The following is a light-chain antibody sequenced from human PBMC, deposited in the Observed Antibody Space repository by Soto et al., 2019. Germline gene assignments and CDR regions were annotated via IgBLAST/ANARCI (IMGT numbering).Light chain of an antibody. J-gene: IGKJ5*01. V-gene: IGKV3-20*01. CDR2: VAS. CDR1: QSITSNF. Sequence: EIVLTQSPGTLSLSPGERATLSCRASQSITSNFLAWYQKKPGQSPMLLIYVASRRAKGIPDRFSGSGSGTDFSLTISSLEAEDCPVYYCQQYGTSLSITFSQGT. CDR3: QQYGTSLSIT.